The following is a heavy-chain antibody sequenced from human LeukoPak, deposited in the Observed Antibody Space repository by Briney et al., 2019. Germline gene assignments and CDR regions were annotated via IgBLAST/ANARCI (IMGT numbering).Heavy chain of an antibody. CDR2: INPSGGST. CDR3: ARAYDSSGYQGWFDP. Sequence: ASVKVSCKASGYTFTYHYIHLVRQAPGQGLEWMGIINPSGGSTTYAQKFQGRVTMTRDTSTSTVYIELSSLRSEDTAVYYCARAYDSSGYQGWFDPWGQGTLVTVSS. CDR1: GYTFTYHY. J-gene: IGHJ5*02. V-gene: IGHV1-46*01. D-gene: IGHD3-22*01.